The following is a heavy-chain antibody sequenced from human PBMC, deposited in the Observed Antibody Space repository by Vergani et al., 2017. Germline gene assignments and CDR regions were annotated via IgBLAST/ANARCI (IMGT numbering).Heavy chain of an antibody. J-gene: IGHJ4*02. CDR1: GFLFSTYW. Sequence: EVQLVESGGGLVQPGGSLRLSCEASGFLFSTYWMNWVRQAPGKGLEWVANIRQDGGEEYCVDSVKGRFTISRDNAKNSLYLQMNNLRVEDTAVYYCARVGYSTSWSLDYWGQGTLVTVSS. D-gene: IGHD6-13*01. CDR3: ARVGYSTSWSLDY. CDR2: IRQDGGEE. V-gene: IGHV3-7*01.